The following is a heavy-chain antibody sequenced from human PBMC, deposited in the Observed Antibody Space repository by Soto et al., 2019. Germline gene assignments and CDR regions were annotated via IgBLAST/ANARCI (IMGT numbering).Heavy chain of an antibody. D-gene: IGHD1-20*01. V-gene: IGHV6-1*01. Sequence: SQTLSLTCAISGDSVSSNSAAWNWIRQSPSRGLEWLGRTYYRSKWYNDYAVSVKSRITINPDTSKNQFSLQLNSVTPDDTAVYYCARDETSITLYYYGMDVWGQGTTVTVSS. CDR3: ARDETSITLYYYGMDV. CDR2: TYYRSKWYN. CDR1: GDSVSSNSAA. J-gene: IGHJ6*02.